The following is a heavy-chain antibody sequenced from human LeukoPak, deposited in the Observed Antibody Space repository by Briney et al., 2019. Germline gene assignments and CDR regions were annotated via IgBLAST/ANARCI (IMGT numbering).Heavy chain of an antibody. CDR3: ARDRTAYCSSTSCFPYYFDY. CDR2: IKQDGSEK. V-gene: IGHV3-7*01. CDR1: GFTFSSYW. Sequence: GGSLRLSCAASGFTFSSYWMSWVRQAPGKGLEWVANIKQDGSEKYYVDSVKGRFTISRDNAKNSLYLQMNSLRAEDTAVYYCARDRTAYCSSTSCFPYYFDYWGQGTLVTVSS. D-gene: IGHD2-2*01. J-gene: IGHJ4*02.